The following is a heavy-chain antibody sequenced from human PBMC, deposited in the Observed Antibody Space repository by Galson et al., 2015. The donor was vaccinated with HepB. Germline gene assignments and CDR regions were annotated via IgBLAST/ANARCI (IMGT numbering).Heavy chain of an antibody. J-gene: IGHJ4*02. Sequence: SLRLSCAASGFTFSNAWMSWVRQAPGNGLEWVGRIKSKTDGGATEYAAPVKGRFTISRDESKNRLYLQMSSLKTEDTAVYYCTTYRYYDILTGYRIFDYWGQGTLVTVSS. CDR3: TTYRYYDILTGYRIFDY. CDR1: GFTFSNAW. V-gene: IGHV3-15*01. CDR2: IKSKTDGGAT. D-gene: IGHD3-9*01.